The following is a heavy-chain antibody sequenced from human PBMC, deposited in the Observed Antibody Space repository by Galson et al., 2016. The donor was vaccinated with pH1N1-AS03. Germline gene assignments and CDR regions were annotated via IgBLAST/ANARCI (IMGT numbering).Heavy chain of an antibody. CDR2: IYSDGST. J-gene: IGHJ4*02. Sequence: SLRLSCAASGFNVSVNYMNWVRQAPGKGLQWVSVIYSDGSTYYADYVKGRFTISRDKSKNTLYLQMSSLRTEDTAVYYCARDPSSGSYYERDYWGQGTLVAVSS. V-gene: IGHV3-66*02. CDR3: ARDPSSGSYYERDY. CDR1: GFNVSVNY. D-gene: IGHD1-26*01.